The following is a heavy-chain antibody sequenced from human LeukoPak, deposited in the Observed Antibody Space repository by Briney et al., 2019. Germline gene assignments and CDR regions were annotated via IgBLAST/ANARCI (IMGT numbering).Heavy chain of an antibody. CDR3: ARDRRDRGYYYYYMDV. Sequence: NPSETLSLTCTVSGGSISSSTYYWGWIRQPPGKGLEWIGSIYYSGNTYYNPSLKSRITISVDTSKNQFSLKLSSVTAADTAVYYCARDRRDRGYYYYYMDVWGKGTTVTVSS. CDR2: IYYSGNT. J-gene: IGHJ6*03. V-gene: IGHV4-39*07. CDR1: GGSISSSTYY.